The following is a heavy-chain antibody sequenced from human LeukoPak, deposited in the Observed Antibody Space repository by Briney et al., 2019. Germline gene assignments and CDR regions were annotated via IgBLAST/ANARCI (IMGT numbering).Heavy chain of an antibody. CDR2: IYTSGST. CDR3: ARARPDSSGSHAFEI. J-gene: IGHJ3*02. Sequence: PSETLSLTCTVSGGSISSGSYFWSWIRQPAGKGLEWIGHIYTSGSTNYNPSLKSRVTISVDTSKNQFSLKLSSVTAADTAVYYCARARPDSSGSHAFEIWGQGTMVTVSS. D-gene: IGHD3-22*01. CDR1: GGSISSGSYF. V-gene: IGHV4-61*09.